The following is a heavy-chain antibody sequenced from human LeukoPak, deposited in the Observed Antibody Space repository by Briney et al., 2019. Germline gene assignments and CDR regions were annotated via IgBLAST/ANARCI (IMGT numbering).Heavy chain of an antibody. D-gene: IGHD5-18*01. CDR1: GGTFSSYA. J-gene: IGHJ4*02. Sequence: GSSVKVSCKASGGTFSSYAISWVRQAPGQGLEWMGRIIPILGIANYAQKFQGRVTITADKSTSTAYMELSSLRSEDTAVYYCASVPDDTAMVLYWGQGTLVTVSS. CDR2: IIPILGIA. V-gene: IGHV1-69*04. CDR3: ASVPDDTAMVLY.